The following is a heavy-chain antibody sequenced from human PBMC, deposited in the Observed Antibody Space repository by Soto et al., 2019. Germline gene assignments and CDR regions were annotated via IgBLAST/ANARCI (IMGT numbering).Heavy chain of an antibody. J-gene: IGHJ6*02. CDR2: ISSSGSTI. D-gene: IGHD3-10*01. CDR1: GFTFSSYE. Sequence: GGSLRLSCAASGFTFSSYEMNWVRQAPGKGLEWVSYISSSGSTIYYADSVKGRFTISRDNAKNSLYLQMNSLRAEDTAVYYCXRDQQGQGRYYYYGMDVWGQGTTVTVSS. V-gene: IGHV3-48*03. CDR3: XRDQQGQGRYYYYGMDV.